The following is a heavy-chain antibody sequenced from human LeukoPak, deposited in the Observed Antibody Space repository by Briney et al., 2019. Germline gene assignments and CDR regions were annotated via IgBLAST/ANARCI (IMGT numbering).Heavy chain of an antibody. CDR3: ARGPSGRYYYYYMDV. CDR2: INHSGST. J-gene: IGHJ6*03. D-gene: IGHD3-10*01. V-gene: IGHV4-38-2*01. CDR1: GYSISSGYY. Sequence: SETLSLTCAVSGYSISSGYYWGWIRQPPGKGLEWIGEINHSGSTNYNPSLKSRVTISVDTSKNQFSLKLSSVTAADTAVYYCARGPSGRYYYYYMDVWGKGTTVTVSS.